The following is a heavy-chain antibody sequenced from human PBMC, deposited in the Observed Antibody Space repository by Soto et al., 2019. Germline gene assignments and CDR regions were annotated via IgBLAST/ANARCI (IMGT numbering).Heavy chain of an antibody. CDR1: GFTFSSYA. D-gene: IGHD5-12*01. V-gene: IGHV3-23*01. Sequence: EVQLLESGGGLVQPGGSLRLSCAASGFTFSSYAMSWVRQAPGKGLEWVSAISGSGGSTYYADSVKGRFTISRDNSKNALDRQMNSGRAEDTAVYYCAKDGEDIVDTITEQLSWFDPWGQGTLVTVSS. J-gene: IGHJ5*02. CDR2: ISGSGGST. CDR3: AKDGEDIVDTITEQLSWFDP.